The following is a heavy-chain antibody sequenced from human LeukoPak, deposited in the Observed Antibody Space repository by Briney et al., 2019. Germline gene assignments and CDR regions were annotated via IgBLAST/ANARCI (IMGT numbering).Heavy chain of an antibody. CDR1: GGSISSSY. D-gene: IGHD3-3*01. CDR2: IYTSGSS. Sequence: PSETLSLTCTVSGGSISSSYWSWIRQPAGKGLEWIGRIYTSGSSNYNPSLKSRITMSVDTSKSEFSLKLTSVTAADTAVYYCASRTFEVEWLWGQGTLVTVSS. V-gene: IGHV4-4*07. CDR3: ASRTFEVEWL. J-gene: IGHJ4*02.